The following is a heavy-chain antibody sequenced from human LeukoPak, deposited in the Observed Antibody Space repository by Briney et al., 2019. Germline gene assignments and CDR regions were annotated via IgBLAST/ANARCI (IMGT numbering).Heavy chain of an antibody. CDR3: ARGNDYGDSHRGSFDI. CDR1: GLIVSSNY. D-gene: IGHD4-17*01. V-gene: IGHV3-53*01. CDR2: IYSGGST. Sequence: GGSLRLSCAASGLIVSSNYMTWVRQAPGKGLEWVSVIYSGGSTYYADSVKDRFTISRNNSKNTLFLRMNSLRVEDTAIYYCARGNDYGDSHRGSFDIWGQGTMVIVFS. J-gene: IGHJ3*02.